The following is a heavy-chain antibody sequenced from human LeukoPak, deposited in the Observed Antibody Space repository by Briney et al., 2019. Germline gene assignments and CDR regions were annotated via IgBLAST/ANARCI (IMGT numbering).Heavy chain of an antibody. Sequence: GESLKISCKGSGYSFTSYWIGWVGQMPGKGLDWMGIIYPGDSDTRYSPSFQGQVTISADKSISTAYLQWSSLKASDTAMYYCARHWSRYYDSSAMVDWGQGTLVTVSS. CDR2: IYPGDSDT. J-gene: IGHJ4*02. D-gene: IGHD3-22*01. V-gene: IGHV5-51*01. CDR1: GYSFTSYW. CDR3: ARHWSRYYDSSAMVD.